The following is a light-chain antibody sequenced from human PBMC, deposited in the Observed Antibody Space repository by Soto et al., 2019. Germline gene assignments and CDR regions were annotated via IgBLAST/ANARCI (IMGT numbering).Light chain of an antibody. CDR3: QQFGSSSYT. Sequence: EIVLTQSPGALSLSPGERATLSCRASQSVSSSYLAWYQQKPGQAPRLLIYAASSRATGIPDRFSGSGSGKDFTLTISRLEPEDFAVYYCQQFGSSSYTFGQGTKLEIK. V-gene: IGKV3-20*01. CDR1: QSVSSSY. J-gene: IGKJ2*01. CDR2: AAS.